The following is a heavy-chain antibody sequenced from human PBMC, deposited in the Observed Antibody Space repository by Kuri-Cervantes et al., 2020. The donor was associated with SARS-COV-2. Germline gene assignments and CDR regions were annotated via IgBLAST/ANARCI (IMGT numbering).Heavy chain of an antibody. CDR1: GFTFSSYA. CDR3: AKDRIQLWEDDY. V-gene: IGHV3-30*07. D-gene: IGHD5-18*01. Sequence: GESLKISCAASGFTFSSYAMHWVRQAPGKGLEWVAVISYDGSNKYYADSVKGRFTISRDNSKNTLYLQMNSLRAEDTAVYYCAKDRIQLWEDDYWGQGTRVTVSS. CDR2: ISYDGSNK. J-gene: IGHJ4*02.